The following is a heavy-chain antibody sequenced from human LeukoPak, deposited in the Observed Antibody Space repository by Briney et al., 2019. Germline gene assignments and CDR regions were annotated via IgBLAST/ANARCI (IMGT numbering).Heavy chain of an antibody. CDR3: AKDVRLYYYGSGSWRDDAFDI. Sequence: GGSLRLSCTASGFSVSTYPMAWVRQAPGKGLQWVSTITASGTDTFYADSVKGRFTISRDNSKNTLYLQMNSLRAEDTAVYYCAKDVRLYYYGSGSWRDDAFDIWGQGTMVTVSS. V-gene: IGHV3-23*01. D-gene: IGHD3-10*01. J-gene: IGHJ3*02. CDR2: ITASGTDT. CDR1: GFSVSTYP.